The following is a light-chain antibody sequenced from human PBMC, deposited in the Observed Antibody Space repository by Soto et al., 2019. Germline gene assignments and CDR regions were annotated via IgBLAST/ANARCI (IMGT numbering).Light chain of an antibody. CDR2: GAS. Sequence: EIVLTQSPGTLSLSPGERATLSCRASQSVSSNYLAWYQQKPGQSPRLLIYGASSRATGIPDRFSGSGSGADFTLTISRLEPEDLAVYYCQQYVRSPWTFGQGTKVEIK. J-gene: IGKJ1*01. CDR3: QQYVRSPWT. V-gene: IGKV3-20*01. CDR1: QSVSSNY.